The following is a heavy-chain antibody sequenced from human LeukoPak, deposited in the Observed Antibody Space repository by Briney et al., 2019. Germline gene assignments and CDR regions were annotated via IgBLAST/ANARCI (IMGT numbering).Heavy chain of an antibody. Sequence: GRSLRLSCAASAFTFSDHSMHWVRQAPGKGLEWVSSIAYDSSNTYYADSVKGRFTISRDNSKNTLYPQLSSLRIEDTAVYYCARVGGGNYHPLDYWGQGTLVTVSS. D-gene: IGHD1-26*01. CDR3: ARVGGGNYHPLDY. V-gene: IGHV3-30-3*01. CDR1: AFTFSDHS. CDR2: IAYDSSNT. J-gene: IGHJ4*02.